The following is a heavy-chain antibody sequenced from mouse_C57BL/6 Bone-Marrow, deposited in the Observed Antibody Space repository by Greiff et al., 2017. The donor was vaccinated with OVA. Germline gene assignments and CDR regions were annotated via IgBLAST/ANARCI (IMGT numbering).Heavy chain of an antibody. CDR3: ARSYYSSILYYYAMDY. Sequence: EVQLQQSGPELVKPGASVKISCKASGYTFTDYYMNWVKQSHGKSLEWIGDINPNNGGTSYKQKFKGKATLTVDKSYSTAYMELRSLTSEYSAVYYCARSYYSSILYYYAMDYWGQGTSVTVSS. J-gene: IGHJ4*01. D-gene: IGHD1-1*01. CDR2: INPNNGGT. CDR1: GYTFTDYY. V-gene: IGHV1-26*01.